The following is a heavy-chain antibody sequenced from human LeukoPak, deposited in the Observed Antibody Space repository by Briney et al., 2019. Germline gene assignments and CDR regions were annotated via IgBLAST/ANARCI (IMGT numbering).Heavy chain of an antibody. CDR2: FGHSGTI. Sequence: PGGSLRLSCAASGFHFSANDMHWVRQAPGEGLEWVAYFGHSGTIYYADSVRGRFNISRDNAKNSLHLQMNSLRADDTAVYYCAGYGDYPYWGQGTPVTVSS. CDR1: GFHFSAND. J-gene: IGHJ4*02. CDR3: AGYGDYPY. D-gene: IGHD4-17*01. V-gene: IGHV3-69-1*01.